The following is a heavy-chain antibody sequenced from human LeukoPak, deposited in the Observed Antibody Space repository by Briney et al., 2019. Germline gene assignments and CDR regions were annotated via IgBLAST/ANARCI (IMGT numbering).Heavy chain of an antibody. CDR2: ISYDGSNK. CDR1: GFTFSSYA. J-gene: IGHJ4*02. V-gene: IGHV3-30-3*01. CDR3: ARDLTTVTIGY. Sequence: GRSLRLSCAASGFTFSSYAMHWVRQAPGKGLEWMAVISYDGSNKYYADSVKGRFTISRDNSKNTLYLQMNSLRAEDTAVYYCARDLTTVTIGYWGQGTLGTVSS. D-gene: IGHD4-17*01.